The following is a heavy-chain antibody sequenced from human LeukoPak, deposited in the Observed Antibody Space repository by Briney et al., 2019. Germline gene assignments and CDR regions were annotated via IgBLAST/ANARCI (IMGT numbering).Heavy chain of an antibody. V-gene: IGHV3-21*01. Sequence: PGGSLRLSCAASGFTFSSYSMNWVRQAPGKGLEWVSSISSSSSYIYYADSVKGRFTISRDNAKNSLYLQMNSLRAEDTAVYYCASLYCGGDCFDYWGQGTLVTVSS. D-gene: IGHD2-21*01. CDR2: ISSSSSYI. CDR3: ASLYCGGDCFDY. CDR1: GFTFSSYS. J-gene: IGHJ4*02.